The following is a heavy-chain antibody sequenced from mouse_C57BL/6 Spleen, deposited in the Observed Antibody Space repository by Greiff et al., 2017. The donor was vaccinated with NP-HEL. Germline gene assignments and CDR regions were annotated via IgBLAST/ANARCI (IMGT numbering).Heavy chain of an antibody. CDR2: IDPSSGGT. CDR3: ARSRDYDRFDD. Sequence: VQLQQPGAELVKPGASVKLSCKASGYTFTSSWLPWVKQRPGRGLAWIGRIDPSSGGTKYNEKFKSKATLTVDKPSSTAYMQLSSLTSEDSAVYYCARSRDYDRFDDWGQGTTLTVSS. CDR1: GYTFTSSW. J-gene: IGHJ2*01. D-gene: IGHD2-4*01. V-gene: IGHV1-72*01.